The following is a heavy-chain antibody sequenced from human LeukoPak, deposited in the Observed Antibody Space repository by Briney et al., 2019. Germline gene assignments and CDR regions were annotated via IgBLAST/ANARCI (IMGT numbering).Heavy chain of an antibody. D-gene: IGHD5-12*01. J-gene: IGHJ4*02. CDR3: ARGGGYASPIGY. CDR1: GGSISTYY. Sequence: PSETLSLTCTLSGGSISTYYWSWLRQPPGQGLEWIGYIYHSGSTNYNPSLKSRVTISVDTSKNQFSLKLSSVTAADTAVYYCARGGGYASPIGYWGQGALVTVSS. V-gene: IGHV4-59*01. CDR2: IYHSGST.